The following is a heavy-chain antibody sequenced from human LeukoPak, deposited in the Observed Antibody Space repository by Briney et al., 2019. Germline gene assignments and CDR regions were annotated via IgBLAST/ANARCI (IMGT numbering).Heavy chain of an antibody. CDR1: GGTFSSYA. D-gene: IGHD3-22*01. CDR2: IIPIFGTA. CDR3: ARDPYYYDSSGYYRD. V-gene: IGHV1-69*05. Sequence: SVKVSCKASGGTFSSYAISWVRQAPGQGLEWMGKIIPIFGTANYAQKFQGRVTITTDESTSTAYMELSSLRSEDTAVYYCARDPYYYDSSGYYRDWGQGTLVTVSS. J-gene: IGHJ4*02.